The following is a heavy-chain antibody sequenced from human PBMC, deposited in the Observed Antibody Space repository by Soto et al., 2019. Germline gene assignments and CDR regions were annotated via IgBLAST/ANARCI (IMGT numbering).Heavy chain of an antibody. CDR2: IKQDGSEK. J-gene: IGHJ4*02. Sequence: GGSLRLSCAASGFTFSSYWMSWVRQAPGKGLEWVANIKQDGSEKYYVDSVKGRFTISRDNAKNSLYLQMNSLRAEDTAVYYCARDKGGPWIQLWCFDYWGQGTLVTVSS. CDR1: GFTFSSYW. V-gene: IGHV3-7*01. CDR3: ARDKGGPWIQLWCFDY. D-gene: IGHD5-18*01.